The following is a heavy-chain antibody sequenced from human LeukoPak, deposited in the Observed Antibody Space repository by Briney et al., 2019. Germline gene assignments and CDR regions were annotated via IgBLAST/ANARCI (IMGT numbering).Heavy chain of an antibody. J-gene: IGHJ4*02. CDR3: ARSRSSTSCPDF. V-gene: IGHV5-51*01. D-gene: IGHD2-2*01. CDR2: IYPGDSDT. Sequence: KFGESLKISCKGSGYSLTSYWIGWVRQMPGKGLEWMGIIYPGDSDTRYSPSFQGQVTISADKSISTAYLQWSSLKASDTAVYYCARSRSSTSCPDFWGQGTLVTVSS. CDR1: GYSLTSYW.